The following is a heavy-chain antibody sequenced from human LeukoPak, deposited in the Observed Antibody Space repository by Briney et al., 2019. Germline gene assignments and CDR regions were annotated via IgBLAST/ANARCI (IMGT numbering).Heavy chain of an antibody. D-gene: IGHD6-13*01. CDR3: ARDTPGYSTLDV. CDR1: GFTFSSYS. J-gene: IGHJ6*02. Sequence: GGSLRLSCAASGFTFSSYSMNWVPQAPGKGLEWVSSISSSSSYIYYADSVKGRFTISRDNAKNSLYLQMNSLRAEDTAVYYCARDTPGYSTLDVWGQGTTVTVSS. V-gene: IGHV3-21*01. CDR2: ISSSSSYI.